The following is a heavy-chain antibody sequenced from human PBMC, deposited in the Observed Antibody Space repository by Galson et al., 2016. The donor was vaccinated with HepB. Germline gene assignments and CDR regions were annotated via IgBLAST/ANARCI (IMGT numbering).Heavy chain of an antibody. D-gene: IGHD3-10*01. Sequence: SVKVSCKASGAIFTSLTISWVRQAPGQGLEWMGRITPSLDAAEYARDLQGRVTITADKATGTTYMELASLRSDDTAVYFCANAVGGELIIFDSWGPGSQVTVSS. CDR1: GAIFTSLT. J-gene: IGHJ5*01. V-gene: IGHV1-69*08. CDR2: ITPSLDAA. CDR3: ANAVGGELIIFDS.